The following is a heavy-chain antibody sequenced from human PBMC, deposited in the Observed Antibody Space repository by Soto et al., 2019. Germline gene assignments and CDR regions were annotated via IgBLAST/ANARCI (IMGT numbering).Heavy chain of an antibody. CDR3: AREGYDSSGYYYYYYYYGMDV. J-gene: IGHJ6*02. D-gene: IGHD3-22*01. CDR1: GGSISSYY. Sequence: SETLSLTCTVSGGSISSYYWSWIRQPAGKGLEWIGRIYTSGSTNYNPSLKSRVTMSVDTSKNQFSLKLSSVTAADTAVYYCAREGYDSSGYYYYYYYYGMDVWGHGTTVTVSS. V-gene: IGHV4-4*07. CDR2: IYTSGST.